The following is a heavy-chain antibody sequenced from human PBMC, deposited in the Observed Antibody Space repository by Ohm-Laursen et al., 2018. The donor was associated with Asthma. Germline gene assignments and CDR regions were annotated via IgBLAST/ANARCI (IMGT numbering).Heavy chain of an antibody. CDR3: ARAAVAGTDY. V-gene: IGHV3-21*05. J-gene: IGHJ4*02. Sequence: SLRLSCSASGFTFSSYTMNWVRQAPGKGLEWVSYITGSSSYIYYADSVKGRFTISRDNAKNSLYLQMNSLRAEDTAVYYCARAAVAGTDYWGQGTLVTVSS. CDR2: ITGSSSYI. D-gene: IGHD6-19*01. CDR1: GFTFSSYT.